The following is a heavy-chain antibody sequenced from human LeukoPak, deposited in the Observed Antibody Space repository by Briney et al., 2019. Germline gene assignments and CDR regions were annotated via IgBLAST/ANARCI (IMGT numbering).Heavy chain of an antibody. V-gene: IGHV1-69*13. CDR1: GGTFSSYA. J-gene: IGHJ4*02. D-gene: IGHD5-18*01. CDR3: AQYSYGLNYFDY. Sequence: SVKVSCKASGGTFSSYAISWVRQAPGQGLEWMGGIIPIFGTANYAQKFQGRVTITADESTSTAYMELSSLRSEDTAVYYCAQYSYGLNYFDYWGQGTLVTVSS. CDR2: IIPIFGTA.